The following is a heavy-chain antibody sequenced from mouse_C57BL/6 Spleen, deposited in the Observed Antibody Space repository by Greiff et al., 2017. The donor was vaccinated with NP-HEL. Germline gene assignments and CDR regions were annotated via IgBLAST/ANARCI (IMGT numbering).Heavy chain of an antibody. CDR3: ARWITTVVATKYAMDY. D-gene: IGHD1-1*01. J-gene: IGHJ4*01. Sequence: EVKLQESGPELVKPGASVKISCKASGYSFTDYNMNWVKQSNGKSLEWIGVINPNYGTTSYNQKFKGKATLTVDQSSSTAYMQLNSLTSEDSAVYYCARWITTVVATKYAMDYWGQGTSVTVSS. CDR1: GYSFTDYN. CDR2: INPNYGTT. V-gene: IGHV1-39*01.